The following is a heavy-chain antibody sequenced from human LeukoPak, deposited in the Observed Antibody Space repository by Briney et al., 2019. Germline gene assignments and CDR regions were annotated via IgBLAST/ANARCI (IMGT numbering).Heavy chain of an antibody. CDR3: ARQGFGVVIRWFDP. Sequence: SETLSLTCTVSGGSISSSSYYWGWIRQPPGKGLEWIGSIYYSGSTYYNPSLKSRVTISVDTSKNQFSLKLSSVTAADTAVYYCARQGFGVVIRWFDPWGQGTLVTVSS. CDR1: GGSISSSSYY. V-gene: IGHV4-39*01. CDR2: IYYSGST. D-gene: IGHD3-3*01. J-gene: IGHJ5*02.